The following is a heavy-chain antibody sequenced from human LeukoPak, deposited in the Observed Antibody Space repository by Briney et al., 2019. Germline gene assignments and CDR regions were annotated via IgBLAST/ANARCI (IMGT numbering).Heavy chain of an antibody. J-gene: IGHJ4*02. CDR3: VKGGYDFVEVAYFDF. CDR1: VFSFNNYV. CDR2: IIASSGST. Sequence: GGSLRLSCAASVFSFNNYVTCWVRQALGKGLEWVSIIIASSGSTFYADSVQGRFTISRDNSKNTLYLQMNSLRVEDTAVYYCVKGGYDFVEVAYFDFWGQGTLVTVSS. D-gene: IGHD5-12*01. V-gene: IGHV3-23*01.